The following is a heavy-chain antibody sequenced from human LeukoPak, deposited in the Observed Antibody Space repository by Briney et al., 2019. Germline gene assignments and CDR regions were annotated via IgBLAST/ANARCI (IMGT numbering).Heavy chain of an antibody. CDR2: IYHSGST. CDR1: GGSISSSSYY. CDR3: ARDWDSSGWQPNYYYYYYMDV. Sequence: SETLSLTCTVSGGSISSSSYYWGWIRQPPGKGLEWIGSIYHSGSTYYNPSLKSRVTISVDTSKNQFSLKLSSVTAADTAVYYCARDWDSSGWQPNYYYYYYMDVWGKGTTVTVSS. V-gene: IGHV4-39*07. J-gene: IGHJ6*03. D-gene: IGHD6-19*01.